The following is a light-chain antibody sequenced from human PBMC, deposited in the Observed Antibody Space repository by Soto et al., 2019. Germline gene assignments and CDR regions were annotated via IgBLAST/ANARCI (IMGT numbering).Light chain of an antibody. CDR1: QSVRIN. CDR2: GAS. J-gene: IGKJ5*01. V-gene: IGKV3-20*01. Sequence: NFFPQSPVPLSFCPGEIPPHSCRARQSVRINVAWYQKKDGQAPRLLVYGASSRATGIPDMFSGSGSGTDFTLTISRLEHEYSAVYYCQHYGSAITFGQGTRLEIK. CDR3: QHYGSAIT.